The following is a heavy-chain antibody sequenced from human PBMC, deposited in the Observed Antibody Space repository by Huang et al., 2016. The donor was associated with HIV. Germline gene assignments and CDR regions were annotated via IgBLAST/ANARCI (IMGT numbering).Heavy chain of an antibody. V-gene: IGHV3-21*01. CDR3: ASEIAAASIDY. Sequence: EVQLVESGGGLVKPGGSLRLSCAASGFTFSGYSMNWVRQAPGKGLGWVSSISSSSSYIYYAGSVKGRFTISRDNAKNSLYLQMNSLRAEDTAVYYCASEIAAASIDYWGQGTLVTVSS. CDR2: ISSSSSYI. CDR1: GFTFSGYS. D-gene: IGHD6-13*01. J-gene: IGHJ4*02.